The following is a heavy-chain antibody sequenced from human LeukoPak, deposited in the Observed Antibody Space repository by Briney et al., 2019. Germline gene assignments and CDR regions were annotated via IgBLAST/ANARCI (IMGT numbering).Heavy chain of an antibody. D-gene: IGHD2/OR15-2a*01. CDR2: IIPILGIA. CDR1: GGTFSSYA. V-gene: IGHV1-69*04. Sequence: ASVKVSCKASGGTFSSYAISWVRQAPGQGLEWVGRIIPILGIANYAQKFQGRVTMTEDTSTDTAYMELSSLRSEDTAVYYCATGLVIRGALHDYWGQGTLVTVSS. J-gene: IGHJ4*02. CDR3: ATGLVIRGALHDY.